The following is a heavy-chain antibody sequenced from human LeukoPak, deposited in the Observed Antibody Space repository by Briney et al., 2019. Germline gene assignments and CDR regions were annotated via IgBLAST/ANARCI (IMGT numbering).Heavy chain of an antibody. CDR2: IYYSGSP. CDR3: ARRLADSSGHRDAFDI. D-gene: IGHD6-19*01. V-gene: IGHV4-59*08. CDR1: GGSISTYY. Sequence: SETLSLTCTVSGGSISTYYWNWIRQPPGKGLECIGYIYYSGSPSYNPSLRSRVTISVDTSKNQFSLKLSSVTAADTAVYYCARRLADSSGHRDAFDIWGQGTMVTVSS. J-gene: IGHJ3*02.